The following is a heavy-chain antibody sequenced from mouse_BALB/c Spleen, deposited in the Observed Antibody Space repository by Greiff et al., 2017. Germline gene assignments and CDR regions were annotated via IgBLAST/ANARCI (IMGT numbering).Heavy chain of an antibody. D-gene: IGHD2-3*01. CDR2: IWAGGST. J-gene: IGHJ4*01. Sequence: QVQLKESGPGLVAPSQSLSITCTVSGFSLTSYGVHWVRQPPGKGLEWLGVIWAGGSTNYNSALMSRLSISKDNSKSQVFLKMNSLQTDDTAMYYCARVRDGYYNYAMDYWGQGTSVTVSS. CDR1: GFSLTSYG. V-gene: IGHV2-9*02. CDR3: ARVRDGYYNYAMDY.